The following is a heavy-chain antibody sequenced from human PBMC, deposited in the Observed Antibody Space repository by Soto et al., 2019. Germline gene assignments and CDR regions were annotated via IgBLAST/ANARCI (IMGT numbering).Heavy chain of an antibody. J-gene: IGHJ4*02. Sequence: ASVKVSCKASGGTFSSYAISWVRQAPGQGLEWMGGIIPIFGTANYAQKFQGRVTITADESTSTAYMELSSLRSEDTAVYYCASELVNDSSGYYASSFDYWGQGTLVTVSS. CDR3: ASELVNDSSGYYASSFDY. CDR2: IIPIFGTA. V-gene: IGHV1-69*13. CDR1: GGTFSSYA. D-gene: IGHD3-22*01.